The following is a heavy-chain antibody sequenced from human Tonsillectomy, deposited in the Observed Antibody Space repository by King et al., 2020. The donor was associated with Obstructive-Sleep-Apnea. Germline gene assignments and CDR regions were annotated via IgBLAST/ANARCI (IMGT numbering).Heavy chain of an antibody. V-gene: IGHV3-23*04. CDR3: AKIDTPWFFLIAVGGTTY. D-gene: IGHD6-19*01. J-gene: IGHJ4*02. CDR1: GFTFSDSA. Sequence: VQLVESGGGLVQPGGSLRLSCAASGFTFSDSAMSWVRQAPGKGLEWVSSISGGGNTYYADSVKGRFTISRDNSKNTLYLQMNSLRAEDTSIYYCAKIDTPWFFLIAVGGTTYWGQGTLVTVSS. CDR2: ISGGGNT.